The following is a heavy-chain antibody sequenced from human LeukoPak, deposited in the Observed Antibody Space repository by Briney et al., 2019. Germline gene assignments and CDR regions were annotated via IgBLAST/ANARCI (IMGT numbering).Heavy chain of an antibody. J-gene: IGHJ2*01. V-gene: IGHV3-7*05. CDR1: GFTFSNNW. CDR2: IKQDGSEK. CDR3: ARRLWFKDYYFDV. D-gene: IGHD2-21*01. Sequence: GESLKISCAASGFTFSNNWMSWVRQAPGKGLEGVANIKQDGSEKYYVDSVKGRFTISRDNAKNSLYLQMNSLRAEDTAVYYCARRLWFKDYYFDVWGRGTLVTVSS.